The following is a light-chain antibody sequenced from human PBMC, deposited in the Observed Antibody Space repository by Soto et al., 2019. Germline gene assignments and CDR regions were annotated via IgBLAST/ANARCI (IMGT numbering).Light chain of an antibody. CDR1: SPNIGSNF. V-gene: IGLV1-47*01. J-gene: IGLJ2*01. CDR3: AAWDDSLKSVV. Sequence: QSALTQPPSASGTPGQRVAISCSGSSPNIGSNFAYWYQQLPGTAPKLLILRNNQRPSGVPDRFSGSKSGTSASLAISGLRSEDEADYYCAAWDDSLKSVVFGGGTKLTVL. CDR2: RNN.